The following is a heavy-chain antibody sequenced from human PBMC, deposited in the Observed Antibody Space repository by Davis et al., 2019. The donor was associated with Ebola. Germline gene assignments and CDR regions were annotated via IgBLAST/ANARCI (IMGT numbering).Heavy chain of an antibody. J-gene: IGHJ2*01. CDR3: TKIASGTYHDHWYFDL. D-gene: IGHD1-26*01. Sequence: PGGSLRLSCAGSGFTFSSYAMSWVRQAPGKGLEWVSTLSGSGCSTFYTDSVKGRFTISRDNSKNTLYLQMNSLRAEDTAVYSCTKIASGTYHDHWYFDLWGRGTLVTVSS. V-gene: IGHV3-23*01. CDR1: GFTFSSYA. CDR2: LSGSGCST.